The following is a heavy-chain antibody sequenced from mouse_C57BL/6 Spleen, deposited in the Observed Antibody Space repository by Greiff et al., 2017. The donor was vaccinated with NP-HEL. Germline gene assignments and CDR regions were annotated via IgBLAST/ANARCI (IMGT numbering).Heavy chain of an antibody. D-gene: IGHD2-1*01. V-gene: IGHV1-64*01. CDR2: IHPNSGST. Sequence: QVQLQQPGAELVKPGASVKLSCKASGYTFTSYWMHWVKQRPGQGLEWIGMIHPNSGSTNYNEKFKSKATLTVDKSSSTAYMQLSSLTSEDSAVYYCAISYGNLYAMDYWGQGTSVTVSS. CDR1: GYTFTSYW. CDR3: AISYGNLYAMDY. J-gene: IGHJ4*01.